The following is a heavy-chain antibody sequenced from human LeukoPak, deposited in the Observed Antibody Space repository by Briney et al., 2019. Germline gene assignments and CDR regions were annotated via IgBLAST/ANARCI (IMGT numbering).Heavy chain of an antibody. Sequence: GGSLRLSCAASGFTFRTYAMSWVRQAPGKGLEWVSAISSNGGTTYYADSVKGRFAISRDNSGNTVYLQLNSLRAEDTAIYYCAKESPYGNNRLYYFDYWGQGTLVTASS. CDR2: ISSNGGTT. CDR3: AKESPYGNNRLYYFDY. CDR1: GFTFRTYA. V-gene: IGHV3-23*01. J-gene: IGHJ4*02. D-gene: IGHD4-11*01.